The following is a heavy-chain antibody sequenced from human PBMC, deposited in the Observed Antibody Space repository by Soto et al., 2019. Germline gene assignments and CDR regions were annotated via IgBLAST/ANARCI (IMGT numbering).Heavy chain of an antibody. CDR3: ARDLGFGLSDY. V-gene: IGHV1-3*01. Sequence: HVQLVQSGAEVKKPGASVKVSCKASGYTFTSYAMYWVRQAPGQRLEWMGWINAGNGNTKYSQKFQGRVTITRDTSASTAYMELSSLRSEDTAVYYCARDLGFGLSDYWGQGTLVTVSS. J-gene: IGHJ4*02. CDR2: INAGNGNT. D-gene: IGHD3-10*01. CDR1: GYTFTSYA.